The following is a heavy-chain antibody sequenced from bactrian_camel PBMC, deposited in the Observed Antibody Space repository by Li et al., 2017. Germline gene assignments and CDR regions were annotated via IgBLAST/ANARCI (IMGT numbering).Heavy chain of an antibody. Sequence: HVQLVESGGGSVQAGGSLRLSCATQSYNYDNKCVAWFRQAPGEERDGVAVIDKDGSSGYGDSVKGRFTITKDNAKNTLYLQMNSLKPEDSAMYYCASAAYNSNWSRLEKRYYKYWGQGTQVTVS. J-gene: IGHJ4*01. CDR1: SYNYDNKC. V-gene: IGHV3S63*01. CDR2: IDKDGSS. D-gene: IGHD6*01. CDR3: ASAAYNSNWSRLEKRYYKY.